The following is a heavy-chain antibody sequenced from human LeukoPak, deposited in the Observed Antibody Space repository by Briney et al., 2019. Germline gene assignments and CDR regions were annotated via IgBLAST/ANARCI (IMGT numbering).Heavy chain of an antibody. Sequence: PGGSLRLSCAASGFSFSSNSMNWVRQAPGKGLEWVSSISSSSSYTYYADSVKGRFTISRDNAKNSLYLQMNSLRAEDTAVYYCAKGSDCSSTSCYVYYYYMDVWGKGTTVTISS. CDR1: GFSFSSNS. V-gene: IGHV3-21*04. CDR3: AKGSDCSSTSCYVYYYYMDV. D-gene: IGHD2-2*01. J-gene: IGHJ6*03. CDR2: ISSSSSYT.